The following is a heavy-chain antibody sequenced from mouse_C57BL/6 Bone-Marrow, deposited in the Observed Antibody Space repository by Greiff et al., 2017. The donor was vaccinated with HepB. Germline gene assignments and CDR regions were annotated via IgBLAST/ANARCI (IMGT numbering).Heavy chain of an antibody. J-gene: IGHJ4*01. V-gene: IGHV1-76*01. Sequence: QVQLQQSGAELVRPGASVKLSCKASGYTFTDYYINWVKQRPGQGLEWIARIYPGSGNTYYNEKFKGKATLTAEKSSSTAYMQLSSLTSEDSAVYFCARGTTVVGNYAMDYWGQGTSVTVSS. CDR1: GYTFTDYY. CDR3: ARGTTVVGNYAMDY. D-gene: IGHD1-1*01. CDR2: IYPGSGNT.